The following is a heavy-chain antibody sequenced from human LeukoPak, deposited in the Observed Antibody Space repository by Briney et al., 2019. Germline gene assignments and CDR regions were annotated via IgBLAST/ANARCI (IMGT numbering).Heavy chain of an antibody. D-gene: IGHD1-26*01. V-gene: IGHV4-34*01. CDR3: ATLIVGTTYFDC. Sequence: SETLSLTCAVYGESFSGYYWSWIRQPPGKGLEWIGEIHHRGNTNYNPSLKSRVTVSADTSRNQFSLNLTSVTAADTAVYYCATLIVGTTYFDCWGQGSLVTVSS. CDR2: IHHRGNT. CDR1: GESFSGYY. J-gene: IGHJ4*02.